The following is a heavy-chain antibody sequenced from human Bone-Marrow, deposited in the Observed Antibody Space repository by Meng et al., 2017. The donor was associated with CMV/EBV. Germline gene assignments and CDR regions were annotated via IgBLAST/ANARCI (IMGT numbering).Heavy chain of an antibody. CDR1: GFTFSSYS. CDR3: AKDPGMRYCSSTSCYGYYYYGMDV. Sequence: GESLKISCAASGFTFSSYSMNWVRQAPGKGLEWVSSISSSSSYIYYADSVKGRFTISRDNAKNSLYLQMNSLRAEDTAVYYCAKDPGMRYCSSTSCYGYYYYGMDVWGQGTTVTVSS. V-gene: IGHV3-21*04. D-gene: IGHD2-2*01. J-gene: IGHJ6*02. CDR2: ISSSSSYI.